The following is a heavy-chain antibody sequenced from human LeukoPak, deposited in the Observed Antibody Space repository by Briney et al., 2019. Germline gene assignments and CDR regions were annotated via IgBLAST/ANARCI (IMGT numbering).Heavy chain of an antibody. V-gene: IGHV1-18*01. D-gene: IGHD6-13*01. J-gene: IGHJ4*02. CDR3: GIAAAGTPIIY. Sequence: ASVKVSCKASGYTFTSYGISWVRQAPGQGLEWMGWISAYNGNTNYAQKLQGRVTMTTDTSTSAAYMELRSLRSDDTAVYYCGIAAAGTPIIYWGQGTLVTVSS. CDR2: ISAYNGNT. CDR1: GYTFTSYG.